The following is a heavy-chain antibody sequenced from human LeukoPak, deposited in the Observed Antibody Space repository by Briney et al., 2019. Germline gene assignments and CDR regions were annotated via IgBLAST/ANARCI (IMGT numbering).Heavy chain of an antibody. D-gene: IGHD5-18*01. CDR3: AKDLNSYGYHGGLY. Sequence: PGGSLRLSCAASGFTFSSYGMHWVRQAPGKGLEWVAFIRYDGSNKYYADSVKGRFTISRDNSKNTLYLQMNSLRAEDTAVYYCAKDLNSYGYHGGLYWGQGTLVTVSS. J-gene: IGHJ4*02. V-gene: IGHV3-30*02. CDR1: GFTFSSYG. CDR2: IRYDGSNK.